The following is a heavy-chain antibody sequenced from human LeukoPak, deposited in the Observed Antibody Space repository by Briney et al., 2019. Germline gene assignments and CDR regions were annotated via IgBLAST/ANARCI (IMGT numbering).Heavy chain of an antibody. CDR3: TRDIDDVLTGDDAFDV. V-gene: IGHV3-21*03. J-gene: IGHJ3*01. CDR2: ITSSGSSM. CDR1: GFTFSGYS. D-gene: IGHD3-9*01. Sequence: GGALRLSCAGSGFTFSGYSLNWVRQAPGKGLEGVSSITSSGSSMYYADSVKGRFTISRDNAESSVYLQMNSLRVDDTGLYYCTRDIDDVLTGDDAFDVWGQGTVVTVSS.